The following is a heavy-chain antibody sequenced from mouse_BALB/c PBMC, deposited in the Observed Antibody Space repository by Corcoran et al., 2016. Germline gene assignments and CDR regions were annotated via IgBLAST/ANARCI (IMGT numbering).Heavy chain of an antibody. Sequence: QVTLKESGPGILQPSQTLSLTCSFSGFSLSTSGMGVSWIRQPSGKGLEWLAHIYWDDDKRYNPSLKSRLTISKDTSSNQVFLKITSGDTADTATYYCARRGEGNAMDYWGQGTSVTVSS. CDR1: GFSLSTSGMG. CDR3: ARRGEGNAMDY. J-gene: IGHJ4*01. V-gene: IGHV8-12*01. CDR2: IYWDDDK.